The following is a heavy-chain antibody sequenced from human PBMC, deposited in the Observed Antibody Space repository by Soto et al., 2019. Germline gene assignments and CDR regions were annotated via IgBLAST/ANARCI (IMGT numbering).Heavy chain of an antibody. CDR2: ISSSSSYI. J-gene: IGHJ4*02. V-gene: IGHV3-21*01. D-gene: IGHD6-19*01. Sequence: GGSLRLSCAASGFTFSSYSMNWVRQAPGKGLEWVSSISSSSSYIYYADSVKGRFTISRDNAKNSLYLQMNSLRAEDTAVYYCAIDSGQWLSTIHYWGQGTPVTVSS. CDR1: GFTFSSYS. CDR3: AIDSGQWLSTIHY.